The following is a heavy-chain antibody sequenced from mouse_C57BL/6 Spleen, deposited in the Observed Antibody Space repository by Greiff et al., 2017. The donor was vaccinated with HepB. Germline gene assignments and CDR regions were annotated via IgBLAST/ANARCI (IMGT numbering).Heavy chain of an antibody. V-gene: IGHV1-81*01. J-gene: IGHJ4*01. CDR3: ARDDYDGAMDY. D-gene: IGHD2-4*01. CDR1: GYTFTSYG. Sequence: VQLQESGAELARPGASVKLSCKASGYTFTSYGISWVKQRTGQGLEWIGEIYPRSGNTYYNEKFKGKATLTADKSSSTAYMELRSLTSEDSAVYFCARDDYDGAMDYWGQGTSVTVSS. CDR2: IYPRSGNT.